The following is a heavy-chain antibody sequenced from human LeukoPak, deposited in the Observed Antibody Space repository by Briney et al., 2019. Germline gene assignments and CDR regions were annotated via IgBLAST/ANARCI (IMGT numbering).Heavy chain of an antibody. V-gene: IGHV3-7*01. D-gene: IGHD3-16*02. Sequence: GGSLRLSCAASGFTFSSYWMSWVRQAPGKGLEWVANIKQDGSEKYYVDSVKGRFTISRDNAKNSLYLQMNSLRAEDTAVYYCARDRVMITFGGVIVPSAFDIWGQGTMVTVSS. J-gene: IGHJ3*02. CDR2: IKQDGSEK. CDR3: ARDRVMITFGGVIVPSAFDI. CDR1: GFTFSSYW.